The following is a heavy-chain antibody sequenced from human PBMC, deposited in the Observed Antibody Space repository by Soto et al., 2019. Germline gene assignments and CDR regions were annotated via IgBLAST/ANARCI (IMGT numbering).Heavy chain of an antibody. Sequence: QVQLVQSGAEVKKPGASVKVSCKASGFTFSAYYIYWVRQAPGQGLEWIGWINPNSGGTNNAQKFQGRVTMTRDTSTSTVYMELSALIPDDTAVYYCARRLLGEYSSSWRSAYYGMDVWGQGTTVTVSS. D-gene: IGHD6-13*01. CDR3: ARRLLGEYSSSWRSAYYGMDV. CDR1: GFTFSAYY. CDR2: INPNSGGT. J-gene: IGHJ6*02. V-gene: IGHV1-2*02.